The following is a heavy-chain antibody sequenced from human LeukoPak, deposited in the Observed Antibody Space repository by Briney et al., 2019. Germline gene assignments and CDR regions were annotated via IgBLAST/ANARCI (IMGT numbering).Heavy chain of an antibody. CDR2: FDPEDGET. J-gene: IGHJ4*02. Sequence: ASVKVSCKVSGYTLTELSMHWVRQAPGKGLEWMGGFDPEDGETIYAQKFQGRVTMTEDTSTDTAYMELSSLRSDDTAVYYCARDLITMVRGVIITYFDYWGQGTLVTVSS. CDR1: GYTLTELS. D-gene: IGHD3-10*01. CDR3: ARDLITMVRGVIITYFDY. V-gene: IGHV1-24*01.